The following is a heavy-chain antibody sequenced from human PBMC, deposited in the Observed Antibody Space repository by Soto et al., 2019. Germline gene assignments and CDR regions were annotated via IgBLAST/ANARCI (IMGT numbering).Heavy chain of an antibody. Sequence: SETLSLTCAVYGGSFSGYYWSWIRQPPGKGLEWIGEINHSGSTNYNPSLKSRVTISVDTSKNQFALKLSSVTAADTAVYYCARGRIEYSSSPRVHYYYYGMDVWGQGTTVTVSS. J-gene: IGHJ6*02. V-gene: IGHV4-34*01. CDR2: INHSGST. CDR3: ARGRIEYSSSPRVHYYYYGMDV. D-gene: IGHD6-6*01. CDR1: GGSFSGYY.